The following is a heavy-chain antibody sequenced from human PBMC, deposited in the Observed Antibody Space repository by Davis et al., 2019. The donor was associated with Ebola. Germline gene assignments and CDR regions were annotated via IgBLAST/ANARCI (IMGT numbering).Heavy chain of an antibody. D-gene: IGHD1-14*01. V-gene: IGHV3-7*03. CDR1: GFTFSSYW. J-gene: IGHJ4*02. Sequence: GESLKISCAASGFTFSSYWMNWVRQAPGKGLEWVANIKQDGSEKYYVDSVKGRFTISRDNAKNSLYLQMNSLRAEDTAVYYCARAGGKRSPFGYWGQGTLVTVSS. CDR2: IKQDGSEK. CDR3: ARAGGKRSPFGY.